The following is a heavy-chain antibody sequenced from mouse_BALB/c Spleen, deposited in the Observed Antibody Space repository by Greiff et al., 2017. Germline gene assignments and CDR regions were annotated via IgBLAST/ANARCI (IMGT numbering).Heavy chain of an antibody. CDR1: GYTFTSYW. V-gene: IGHV1-69*02. D-gene: IGHD1-1*01. J-gene: IGHJ3*01. CDR2: IDPSDSYT. CDR3: ARHYGSNPLAY. Sequence: QVQLQQPGAELVKPGASVKLSCKASGYTFTSYWMHWVKQRPGQGLEWIGEIDPSDSYTNYNQKFKGKATLTVDKSSSTAYMQLSSLTSEDSAVYYCARHYGSNPLAYWGQGTLVTVSA.